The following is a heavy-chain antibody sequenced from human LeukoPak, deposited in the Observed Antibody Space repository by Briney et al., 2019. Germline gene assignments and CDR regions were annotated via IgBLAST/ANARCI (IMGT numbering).Heavy chain of an antibody. V-gene: IGHV3-15*01. CDR1: GFIFSKAW. CDR2: IKSENDGGTT. Sequence: GGSLRLSCAASGFIFSKAWMNWVRQAPGKGLEWVGRIKSENDGGTTDYAAPVKDRFIIPSEDSENTLYLQMNSLQSEDTAVYYCTRDSGGGYRFEFWGQGTLVTVSS. J-gene: IGHJ4*02. CDR3: TRDSGGGYRFEF. D-gene: IGHD6-25*01.